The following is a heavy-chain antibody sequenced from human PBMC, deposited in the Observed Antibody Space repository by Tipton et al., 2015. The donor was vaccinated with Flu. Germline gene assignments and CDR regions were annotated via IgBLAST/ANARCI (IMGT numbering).Heavy chain of an antibody. CDR2: INHSGST. V-gene: IGHV4-34*01. D-gene: IGHD6-19*01. Sequence: TLSLTCAVYGGSFSGYYWSWIRQPPGKGLEWIGEINHSGSTNYNPSLKSRVTISADTSRDLFSLTLMSVTAADTAVYYCASRDAYSGVWLGNNWGLGTLVTVSS. CDR1: GGSFSGYY. CDR3: ASRDAYSGVWLGNN. J-gene: IGHJ4*02.